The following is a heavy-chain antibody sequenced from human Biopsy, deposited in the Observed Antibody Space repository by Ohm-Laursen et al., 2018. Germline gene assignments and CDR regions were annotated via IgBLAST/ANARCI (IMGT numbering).Heavy chain of an antibody. CDR2: IWYDGTNE. CDR1: GFTFCHYA. V-gene: IGHV3-33*04. D-gene: IGHD6-19*01. Sequence: SLRLPCTASGFTFCHYAMHWVRQAPGKGLEWISLIWYDGTNEDYADSVKGRFTIPRDNSKNTLYLQINTLTLEDTAFYYCARGLSSGWYGYFDVWGRGTLVTVSS. CDR3: ARGLSSGWYGYFDV. J-gene: IGHJ2*01.